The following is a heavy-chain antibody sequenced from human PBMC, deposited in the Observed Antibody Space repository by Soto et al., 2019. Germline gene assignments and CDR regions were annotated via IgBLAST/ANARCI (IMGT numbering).Heavy chain of an antibody. J-gene: IGHJ5*02. D-gene: IGHD2-15*01. CDR1: GFTFSSYA. Sequence: GGSLRLSCAASGFTFSSYAMHWVRQAPGKGLEWVAVISYDGSNKYYADSVKGRFTISRDNSKNTLYLQMNSLRAEDTAVYYCARDKESGYCSGGSCSNWFDPWGQGTLVTVSS. V-gene: IGHV3-30-3*01. CDR3: ARDKESGYCSGGSCSNWFDP. CDR2: ISYDGSNK.